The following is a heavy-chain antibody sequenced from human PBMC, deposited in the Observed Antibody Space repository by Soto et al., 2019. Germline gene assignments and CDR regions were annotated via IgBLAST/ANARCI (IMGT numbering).Heavy chain of an antibody. Sequence: VQLVESGGGLVQPGGSLRLSWAASGFTFSSYWMSWVRQAPGKGLEWVANIKQDGSEKYYVDSVKGRFTISSDNAKNALYLPMNSLRAEDTAVYYCARDLRSSSGWRYYWGQGTLVAVAS. CDR3: ARDLRSSSGWRYY. CDR1: GFTFSSYW. V-gene: IGHV3-7*01. CDR2: IKQDGSEK. D-gene: IGHD6-19*01. J-gene: IGHJ4*02.